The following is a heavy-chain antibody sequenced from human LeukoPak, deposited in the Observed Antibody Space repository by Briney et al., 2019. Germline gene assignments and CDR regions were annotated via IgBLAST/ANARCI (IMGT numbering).Heavy chain of an antibody. Sequence: GGSLRLSCAASGFTFSSYSMNRVRQAPGKGLEWVSSISSSSSYIYYADSVKGRFTISRDNAKNSLYLQMNSLRAEDTAVYYCARDGAAAGNRLFDYWGQGTLVTVSS. CDR3: ARDGAAAGNRLFDY. CDR2: ISSSSSYI. D-gene: IGHD6-13*01. V-gene: IGHV3-21*01. CDR1: GFTFSSYS. J-gene: IGHJ4*02.